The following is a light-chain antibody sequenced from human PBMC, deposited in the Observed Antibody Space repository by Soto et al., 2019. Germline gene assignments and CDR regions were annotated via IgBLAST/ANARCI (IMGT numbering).Light chain of an antibody. CDR3: QQSYSPPPVT. CDR2: DAS. J-gene: IGKJ5*01. Sequence: DIQMTQSPSTLSASVGDRVTITWRASQSISSWLAWYQQKPGKAPKLLIYDASSLESGVPTRFSGSGAGTDFSLTISSLQPEDSATYYCQQSYSPPPVTFGQGTRLEI. CDR1: QSISSW. V-gene: IGKV1-39*01.